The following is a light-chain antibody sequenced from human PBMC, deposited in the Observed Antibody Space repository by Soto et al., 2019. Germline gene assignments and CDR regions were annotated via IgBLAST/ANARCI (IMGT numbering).Light chain of an antibody. V-gene: IGKV1-5*03. CDR2: KAS. CDR3: QQYNSPLT. Sequence: DIQMTQSPSTLSASVGDRVTITCRASQSISSWLAWYQQKPGKAPKLLIYKASSLESGVPSRFSGSGSGTEFTLTISSLQPDDFPTYYCQQYNSPLTFGGGTKVEIK. CDR1: QSISSW. J-gene: IGKJ4*01.